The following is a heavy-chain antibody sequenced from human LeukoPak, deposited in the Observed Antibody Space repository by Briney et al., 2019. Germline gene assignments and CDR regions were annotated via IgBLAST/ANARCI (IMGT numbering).Heavy chain of an antibody. Sequence: GGSLRLSCAASGFTFSSFWMHWVRQAPGKGLVWVSRIKSDGGNTFYADSVKGRFTISRDSARNSLHLQMNSLRAEDTAVYYCVRQSLYCTTTTCNGYFDYWGQGTLVTVSS. J-gene: IGHJ4*02. D-gene: IGHD2-2*01. CDR3: VRQSLYCTTTTCNGYFDY. V-gene: IGHV3-74*01. CDR1: GFTFSSFW. CDR2: IKSDGGNT.